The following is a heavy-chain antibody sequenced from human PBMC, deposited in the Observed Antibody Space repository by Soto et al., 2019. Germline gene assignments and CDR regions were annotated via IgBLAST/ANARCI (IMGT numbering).Heavy chain of an antibody. CDR3: ATNWNYNVIAFDP. CDR1: GYTFTSYA. CDR2: INAGNGNT. J-gene: IGHJ5*02. D-gene: IGHD1-7*01. Sequence: ASVKVSCKAAGYTFTSYAMHWVRQAPGQRLEWMGWINAGNGNTKYSQKFQGRVTITRDTSASTAYMELSSLRSEDTAVYYCATNWNYNVIAFDPWGQGTLVTVSS. V-gene: IGHV1-3*01.